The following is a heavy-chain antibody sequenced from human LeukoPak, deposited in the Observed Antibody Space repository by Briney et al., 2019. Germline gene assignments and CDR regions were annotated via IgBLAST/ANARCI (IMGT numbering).Heavy chain of an antibody. CDR3: VKGIRQYAYGTFDY. V-gene: IGHV3-64D*09. D-gene: IGHD3-10*01. CDR2: ISSSGDST. CDR1: GYSFSDYW. J-gene: IGHJ4*02. Sequence: GESLKISCKGSGYSFSDYWIGWVRQAPGKGLEYVSAISSSGDSTYYADSLKGRFTISRDNSKNTLYLQMRSLRPEDTAVYYCVKGIRQYAYGTFDYWGQGTLVTVSS.